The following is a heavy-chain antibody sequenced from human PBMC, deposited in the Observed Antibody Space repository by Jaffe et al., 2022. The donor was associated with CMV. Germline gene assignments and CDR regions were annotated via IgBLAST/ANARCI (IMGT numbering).Heavy chain of an antibody. CDR3: ARDSGYGSFGYFDY. Sequence: QVQLQESGPGLVKPSETLSLTCTVSGGSISSYYWSWIRQPPGKGLEWIGYIYYSGSTNYNPSLKSRVTISVDTSKNQFSLKLSSVTAADTAVYYCARDSGYGSFGYFDYWGQGTLVTVSS. CDR2: IYYSGST. CDR1: GGSISSYY. V-gene: IGHV4-59*01. D-gene: IGHD5-12*01. J-gene: IGHJ4*02.